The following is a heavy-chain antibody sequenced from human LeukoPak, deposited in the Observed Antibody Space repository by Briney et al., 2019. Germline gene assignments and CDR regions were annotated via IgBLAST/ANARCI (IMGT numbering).Heavy chain of an antibody. CDR3: ARDTVSGWPFDY. Sequence: GGSLRLSCAASGFTFSSYSMNWVRQAPGKGLEWVSSISSSSSYIYYADSVKGRFTISRDNAENSLCLQMNSLRAEDTAVYYCARDTVSGWPFDYWGQGTLVTVSS. V-gene: IGHV3-21*01. CDR2: ISSSSSYI. D-gene: IGHD6-19*01. CDR1: GFTFSSYS. J-gene: IGHJ4*02.